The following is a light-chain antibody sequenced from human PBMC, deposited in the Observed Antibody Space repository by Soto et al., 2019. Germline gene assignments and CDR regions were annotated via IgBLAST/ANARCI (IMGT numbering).Light chain of an antibody. J-gene: IGKJ1*01. V-gene: IGKV1-5*01. Sequence: IQMTQSPSTLSASVDDRVTITCRASQTIDNWLAWYQQKLGKAPKLLIYDASRLESGVPSRFSGSGSGTHFNLTITGLQADDFATYYRQQFDTFFCTFGPGTRVEIK. CDR1: QTIDNW. CDR2: DAS. CDR3: QQFDTFFCT.